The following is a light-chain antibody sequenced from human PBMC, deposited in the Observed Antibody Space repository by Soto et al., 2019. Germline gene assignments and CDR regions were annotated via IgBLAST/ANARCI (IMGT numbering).Light chain of an antibody. CDR2: EVS. CDR3: CSYAGRSTFV. CDR1: TSDVGTYNL. V-gene: IGLV2-23*02. J-gene: IGLJ1*01. Sequence: QSALTQPASVSGSPGQSITISCTGTTSDVGTYNLVSWYQQDPGKAPKVIIFEVSERPSGVSNRFSGSKSGSTASLTISGLQAEDEADYYCCSYAGRSTFVFGTGTKLTVL.